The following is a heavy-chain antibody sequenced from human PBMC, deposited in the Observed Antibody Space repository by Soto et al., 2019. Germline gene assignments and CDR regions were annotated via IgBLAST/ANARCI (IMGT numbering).Heavy chain of an antibody. CDR3: ASAAVTGTAGLDF. J-gene: IGHJ4*02. V-gene: IGHV1-2*02. CDR1: GYTLSGFY. D-gene: IGHD6-19*01. Sequence: APVKVSCKASGYTLSGFYMHWVRQAPGQGLEWMGWINPNSGGTKSAEKFQGRVTMTRDTSISTAYMELSRLTSDDTAVYYCASAAVTGTAGLDFWGQGTQVTVSS. CDR2: INPNSGGT.